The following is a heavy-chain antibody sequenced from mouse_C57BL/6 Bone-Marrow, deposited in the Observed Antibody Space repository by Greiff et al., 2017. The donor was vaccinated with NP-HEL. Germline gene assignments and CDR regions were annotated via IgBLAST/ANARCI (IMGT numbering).Heavy chain of an antibody. CDR3: ARQDTGTGAMDY. CDR1: EYEFPSHD. CDR2: INSDGGST. V-gene: IGHV5-2*01. J-gene: IGHJ4*01. D-gene: IGHD4-1*01. Sequence: EVKLMESGGGLVQPGESLKLSCESNEYEFPSHDMSWVRKTPEKRLELVAAINSDGGSTYYPDTMERRFIISRDNTKKTLYLQMSSLRSEDTALYYCARQDTGTGAMDYWGQGTSVTVSS.